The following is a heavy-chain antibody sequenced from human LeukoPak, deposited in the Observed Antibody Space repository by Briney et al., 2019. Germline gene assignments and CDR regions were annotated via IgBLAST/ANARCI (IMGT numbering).Heavy chain of an antibody. Sequence: GASLKIFCKGSGYSFTSYWIGWVRQTPGKGLEWMGIIYPGDSDTRYSPSFQGQVTISADKSISTAYLQWSSLNASDTAMYYCARYYYASGSIFDYWGQGTLVTVSS. J-gene: IGHJ4*02. CDR3: ARYYYASGSIFDY. CDR2: IYPGDSDT. CDR1: GYSFTSYW. D-gene: IGHD3-10*01. V-gene: IGHV5-51*01.